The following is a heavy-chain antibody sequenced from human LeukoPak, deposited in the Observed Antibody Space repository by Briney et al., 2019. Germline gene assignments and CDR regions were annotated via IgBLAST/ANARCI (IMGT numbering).Heavy chain of an antibody. CDR2: FDPEDGET. Sequence: ASVKVSCKVSGYTLTELSMHWVRQAPGKGLEWMGGFDPEDGETIYAQKFQGRVTMTEDTSTDTAYMELSSLRSEDTAVYYCATAPGTNYYMDVWGKGTTATVSS. CDR1: GYTLTELS. V-gene: IGHV1-24*01. J-gene: IGHJ6*03. D-gene: IGHD1-1*01. CDR3: ATAPGTNYYMDV.